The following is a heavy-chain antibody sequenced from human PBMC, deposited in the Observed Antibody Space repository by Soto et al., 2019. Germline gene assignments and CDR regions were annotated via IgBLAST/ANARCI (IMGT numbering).Heavy chain of an antibody. J-gene: IGHJ4*02. CDR1: GYTFSDYY. V-gene: IGHV1-2*02. D-gene: IGHD6-6*01. CDR3: ARSVSFTVPRPDY. Sequence: ASVKVSCKNSGYTFSDYYMHCMGQAPLQWREWVGWINPKNGDRKFAQRSQGRLTMTRDTSISTAYMEVSSLRLDDTAVYYCARSVSFTVPRPDYWGQGTQVTVSS. CDR2: INPKNGDR.